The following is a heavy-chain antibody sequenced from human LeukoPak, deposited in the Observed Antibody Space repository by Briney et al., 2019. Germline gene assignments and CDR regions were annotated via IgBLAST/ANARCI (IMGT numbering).Heavy chain of an antibody. D-gene: IGHD3-9*01. CDR3: ARKVNFGPRHFDWLRGFDP. V-gene: IGHV4-34*01. CDR2: INHSGST. CDR1: GGSFSGYY. Sequence: IPSETLSLTCAVYGGSFSGYYWSWIRQPPGKGLEWIGEINHSGSTNYNPSLKSRVTISVDTSKNQFSLKLSSVTAADTAVYYCARKVNFGPRHFDWLRGFDPWGQGTLVTVSS. J-gene: IGHJ5*02.